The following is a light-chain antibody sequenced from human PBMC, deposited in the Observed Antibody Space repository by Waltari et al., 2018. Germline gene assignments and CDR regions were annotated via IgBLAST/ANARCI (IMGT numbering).Light chain of an antibody. Sequence: QSVLTQPPSASGTPGQRVTISCSGSSHNIGSNTVNWYQQLPGTAPKLLIYSNNQRHSGVPDRFSGSKSGTSASRAISGLQSEDEAVYSCSAWDDSLNGVVFGGGTKLTGL. CDR2: SNN. CDR1: SHNIGSNT. V-gene: IGLV1-44*01. CDR3: SAWDDSLNGVV. J-gene: IGLJ2*01.